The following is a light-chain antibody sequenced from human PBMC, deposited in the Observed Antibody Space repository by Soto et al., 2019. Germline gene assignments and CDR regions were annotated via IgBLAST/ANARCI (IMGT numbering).Light chain of an antibody. J-gene: IGLJ2*01. Sequence: QSALTQPASVSGSPGQSITIACTGTSSDDGGYNFVSWYQQFPGKAPKLIIYDVSNRPSGVSNRFSGSKSGHTASLTISGLQADDEAVYHCSSSGRGSIPELFGGGTQRTVL. V-gene: IGLV2-14*01. CDR1: SSDDGGYNF. CDR2: DVS. CDR3: SSSGRGSIPEL.